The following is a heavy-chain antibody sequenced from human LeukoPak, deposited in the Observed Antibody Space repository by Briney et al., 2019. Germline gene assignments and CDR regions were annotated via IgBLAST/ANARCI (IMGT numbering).Heavy chain of an antibody. Sequence: PGGSLRLSCAASGFTFSSYSMNWVRQAPGKGLEWVSSISSSSSYIYYADSVKGRFTISRDNAKNSLYLQMNSLRAEDTAVYYCARDTTYYYGMDVWGKGTTVTVSS. J-gene: IGHJ6*04. CDR2: ISSSSSYI. V-gene: IGHV3-21*01. CDR1: GFTFSSYS. CDR3: ARDTTYYYGMDV. D-gene: IGHD1-14*01.